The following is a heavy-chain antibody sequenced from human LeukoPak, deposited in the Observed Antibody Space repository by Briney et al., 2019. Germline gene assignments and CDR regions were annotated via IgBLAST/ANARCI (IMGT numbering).Heavy chain of an antibody. J-gene: IGHJ3*02. CDR3: AKDLPYYYDSRPRDAFDI. V-gene: IGHV3-23*01. CDR2: ISGSGGST. D-gene: IGHD3-22*01. Sequence: GGSLRLSCAASGFTFSSYAMSWVRQAPGKGLEWVSAISGSGGSTYYADSVKGRFTISRDSSKNTLYLQMNSLRAEDTAVYYCAKDLPYYYDSRPRDAFDIWGQGTMVTVSS. CDR1: GFTFSSYA.